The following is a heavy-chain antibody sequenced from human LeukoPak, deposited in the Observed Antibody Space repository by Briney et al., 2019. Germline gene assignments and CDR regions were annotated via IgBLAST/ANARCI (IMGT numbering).Heavy chain of an antibody. CDR1: GYTFTSYY. CDR2: INPSGGST. D-gene: IGHD3-16*01. Sequence: ASVKVSCKASGYTFTSYYIHWVRQAPGQGLEWMGIINPSGGSTSYAQKFQGRVTMTRDMSTSTVYMELSSLRSEDTAVYYCVWVDEPFGWFDPWGQGTLVTVSS. V-gene: IGHV1-46*01. CDR3: VWVDEPFGWFDP. J-gene: IGHJ5*02.